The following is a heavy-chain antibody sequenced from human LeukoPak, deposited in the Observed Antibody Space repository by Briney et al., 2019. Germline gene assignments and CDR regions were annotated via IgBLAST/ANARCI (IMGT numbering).Heavy chain of an antibody. V-gene: IGHV1-18*01. CDR2: ISAYNGNT. Sequence: GASVKVSCKASGYTFTSYGISWVRQAPGQGLVWMGWISAYNGNTNYAQKLQGRVTMNTDTSTSTAYMELSSLRSEDTAVYYCARVLRTKRQQQLAYWGQGTLVTVSS. D-gene: IGHD6-13*01. CDR3: ARVLRTKRQQQLAY. J-gene: IGHJ4*02. CDR1: GYTFTSYG.